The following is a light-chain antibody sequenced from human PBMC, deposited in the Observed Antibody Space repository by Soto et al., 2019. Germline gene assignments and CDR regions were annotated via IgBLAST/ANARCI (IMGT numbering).Light chain of an antibody. CDR1: QSVSSRS. V-gene: IGKV3-20*01. J-gene: IGKJ1*01. Sequence: EILLTQSPGTLSLCPGERATLSCRASQSVSSRSLAWYQQKPGQAPRLLIYGASSRATDIPDRFSGTGSGTEFTLTISSLQSEDFAVYYCQQYGSAPTWTFGQGTKV. CDR2: GAS. CDR3: QQYGSAPTWT.